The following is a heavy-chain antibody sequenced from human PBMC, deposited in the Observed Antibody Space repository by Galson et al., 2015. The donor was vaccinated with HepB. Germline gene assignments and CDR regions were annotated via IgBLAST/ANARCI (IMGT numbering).Heavy chain of an antibody. V-gene: IGHV1-69*02. Sequence: SVKVSCKASGGTFSSYTISWVRQAPGQGLEWMGRIIPILGIANYAQKFQGRVTITADKSTSTAYMELSSLRSEDTAVYYCASTIDYYYDSSGYEFGYWGQGTLVTVSS. J-gene: IGHJ4*02. D-gene: IGHD3-22*01. CDR2: IIPILGIA. CDR1: GGTFSSYT. CDR3: ASTIDYYYDSSGYEFGY.